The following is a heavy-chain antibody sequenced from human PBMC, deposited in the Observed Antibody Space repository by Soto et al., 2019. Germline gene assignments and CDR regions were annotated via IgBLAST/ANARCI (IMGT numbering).Heavy chain of an antibody. CDR3: ARDVVLPDVYYYYMDV. D-gene: IGHD2-21*01. CDR1: GFTFSSYS. V-gene: IGHV3-21*01. J-gene: IGHJ6*03. Sequence: PGGSLRLSCAASGFTFSSYSMNWVRQAPGKGLEWVSSISSSSSYIYYADSVKGRFTISRDNAKNSLYLQMNSLRAEDTAVYYCARDVVLPDVYYYYMDVWGKGTTVTVSS. CDR2: ISSSSSYI.